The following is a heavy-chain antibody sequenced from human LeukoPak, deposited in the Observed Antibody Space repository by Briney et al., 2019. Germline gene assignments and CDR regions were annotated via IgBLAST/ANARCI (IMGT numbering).Heavy chain of an antibody. CDR3: TTILGYCSSTSCSYFDY. CDR2: VSGSGGST. D-gene: IGHD2-2*01. CDR1: GFTFSSYA. J-gene: IGHJ4*02. Sequence: TGGSLRLSCAASGFTFSSYAMSWVRQAPGKGLEWVSTVSGSGGSTYYADSVKGRFTISRDTSKNTLYLQMNSLKTEDTAVYYCTTILGYCSSTSCSYFDYWGQGTLVTVSS. V-gene: IGHV3-23*01.